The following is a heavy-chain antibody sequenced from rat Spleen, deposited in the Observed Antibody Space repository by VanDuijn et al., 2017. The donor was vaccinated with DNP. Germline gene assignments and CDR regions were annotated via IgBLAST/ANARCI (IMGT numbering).Heavy chain of an antibody. CDR2: IRYDGSST. Sequence: EVQLVASGGGLVQPGRSLKLSCAASGFTFSDYYMAWVRQAPTKGLEWVASIRYDGSSTYYRDSVKGRFTISRDNAENTVYLQMNSLRSEDTATYYCAKVRTTGIPGFAYWGQGTLVTVSS. CDR1: GFTFSDYY. J-gene: IGHJ3*01. V-gene: IGHV5-20*01. CDR3: AKVRTTGIPGFAY. D-gene: IGHD1-9*01.